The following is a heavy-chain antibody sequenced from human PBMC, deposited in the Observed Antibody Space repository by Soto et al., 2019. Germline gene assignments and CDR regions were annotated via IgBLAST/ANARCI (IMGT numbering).Heavy chain of an antibody. CDR2: IYSGGST. J-gene: IGHJ1*01. CDR1: GFTVSSNY. CDR3: ARDRVESGYPEYFQH. V-gene: IGHV3-53*01. Sequence: EVQLVESGGGLIQPGGSLRLSCAASGFTVSSNYMSWVRQAPGKGLEWVSVIYSGGSTYYAYSVKGRFTISRDNSKNTLYLQMNSLRAEDAAVYYCARDRVESGYPEYFQHWGQGTMFTGSS. D-gene: IGHD3-22*01.